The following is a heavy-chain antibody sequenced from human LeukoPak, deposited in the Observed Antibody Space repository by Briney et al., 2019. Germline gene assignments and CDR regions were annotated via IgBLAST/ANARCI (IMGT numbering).Heavy chain of an antibody. CDR2: ISGSGGST. CDR1: GFTFSSYA. CDR3: ARAAVAGDYFDY. J-gene: IGHJ4*02. D-gene: IGHD6-19*01. V-gene: IGHV3-23*01. Sequence: GGSLRLSCAASGFTFSSYAMSWVRQAPGNGLEWVSAISGSGGSTYYADSVKGRFTISRDNSKNTLYLQMNSLRAEDTAVYYCARAAVAGDYFDYWGQGTLVTVSS.